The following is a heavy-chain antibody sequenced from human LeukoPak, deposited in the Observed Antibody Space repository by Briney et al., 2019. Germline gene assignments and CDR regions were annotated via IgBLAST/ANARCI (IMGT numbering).Heavy chain of an antibody. D-gene: IGHD5-12*01. CDR2: IKQDGSEK. CDR3: SRIGYSASTWDY. V-gene: IGHV3-7*01. J-gene: IGHJ4*02. CDR1: GFTFTNYW. Sequence: GSLRLSCAASGFTFTNYWMSWVRQAPGEGLEWVANIKQDGSEKDYVYSLKGRFTISRDNAKNSVYLQMNSLRAEDTAIYYCSRIGYSASTWDYWGQGMLVTVSS.